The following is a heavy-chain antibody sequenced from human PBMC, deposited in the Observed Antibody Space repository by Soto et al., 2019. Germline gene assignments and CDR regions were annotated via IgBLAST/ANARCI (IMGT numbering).Heavy chain of an antibody. CDR2: IWYDGSNK. D-gene: IGHD1-26*01. J-gene: IGHJ4*02. CDR3: ARAVGPFDY. CDR1: GFDFSTYG. Sequence: QVQLVESGGGVVQPGRSLRLSCAAPGFDFSTYGMHWVRQAPGKGPEWVAVIWYDGSNKYYADSVRGRFIISRDNSKSTLFLQLNSLRAEDTAVYYCARAVGPFDYWGQGSLVTVSS. V-gene: IGHV3-33*01.